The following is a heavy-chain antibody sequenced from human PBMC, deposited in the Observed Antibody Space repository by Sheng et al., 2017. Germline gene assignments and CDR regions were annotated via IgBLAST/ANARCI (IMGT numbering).Heavy chain of an antibody. J-gene: IGHJ4*02. D-gene: IGHD4-17*01. Sequence: QVHLVESGGGVVQSGRSLRLSCGASGFTFSTYGMHWVRQAPGKGLEWVAVIWHDGSQKYYADSVKGRFTISRDNSKNMLYLQMDNVRVEDTAVYYCGRDQGGVTTIYYWGQGSLVTVSS. CDR1: GFTFSTYG. CDR3: GRDQGGVTTIYY. V-gene: IGHV3-33*01. CDR2: IWHDGSQK.